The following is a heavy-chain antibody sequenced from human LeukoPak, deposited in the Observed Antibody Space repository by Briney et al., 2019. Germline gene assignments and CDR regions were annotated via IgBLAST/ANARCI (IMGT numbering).Heavy chain of an antibody. J-gene: IGHJ4*02. D-gene: IGHD3-3*01. CDR2: IYTSGST. Sequence: SETLSLTCTVSGGSISSGSYYWSWIRQPAGKGLEWIGRIYTSGSTNYNPSLKSRVTISVDTSKNQFSLKLSSVTAADTAVYYCARGVLEWLSFDYWGQGTLVTVPS. CDR3: ARGVLEWLSFDY. V-gene: IGHV4-61*02. CDR1: GGSISSGSYY.